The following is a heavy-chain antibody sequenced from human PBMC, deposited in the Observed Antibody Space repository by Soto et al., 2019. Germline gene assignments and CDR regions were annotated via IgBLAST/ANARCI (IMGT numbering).Heavy chain of an antibody. J-gene: IGHJ4*02. CDR2: INHKGST. Sequence: QVQLQQWGAGLLKPSETLSLTCAVYGGSFSDYYWSWIRQPPGKGLEWIGEINHKGSTNYKPSLKSRLTISVETFKNQFSLKLISVTAADTSVYYCARGKIFDYVWGSSRYSLDYWGQGTLVTVSS. CDR3: ARGKIFDYVWGSSRYSLDY. CDR1: GGSFSDYY. V-gene: IGHV4-34*01. D-gene: IGHD3-16*02.